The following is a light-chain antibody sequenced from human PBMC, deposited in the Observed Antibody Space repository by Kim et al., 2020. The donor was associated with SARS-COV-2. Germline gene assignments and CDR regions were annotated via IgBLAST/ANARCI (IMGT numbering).Light chain of an antibody. V-gene: IGLV1-44*01. J-gene: IGLJ2*01. CDR3: ATWDNSLDNVL. CDR1: RPNIGINA. Sequence: QSVLTQPPSASGSPGQRVTISCSGSRPNIGINAVNWYQHLPGTAPKLLIFRNDQRPAGVPDRFSGSKSGASASLAISGLQSGDEADYYCATWDNSLDNVLFGGGTKVTVL. CDR2: RND.